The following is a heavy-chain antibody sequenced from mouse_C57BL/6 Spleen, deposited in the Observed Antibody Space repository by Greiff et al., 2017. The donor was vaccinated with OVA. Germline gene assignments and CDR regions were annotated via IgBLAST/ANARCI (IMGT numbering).Heavy chain of an antibody. D-gene: IGHD1-1*01. J-gene: IGHJ2*01. V-gene: IGHV5-4*01. Sequence: EVQLQQSGGGLVKPGGSLKLSCAASGFTFSSYAMSWVRQTPEKRLEWVATISDGGSYTYYPDNVKGRFPISSDNAKNHLYLPMSHLKSEDTAMYYCARGGDYGSSYDYWGQGTTLTVSS. CDR3: ARGGDYGSSYDY. CDR2: ISDGGSYT. CDR1: GFTFSSYA.